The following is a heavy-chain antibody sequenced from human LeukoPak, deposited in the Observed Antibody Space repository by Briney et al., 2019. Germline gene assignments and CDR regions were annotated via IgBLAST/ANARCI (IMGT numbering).Heavy chain of an antibody. CDR3: ARRSSELDAFDI. CDR2: IYYSGST. Sequence: SETLSLTCTVSGGSISSYYWSWIRQPPGKGLEWIGYIYYSGSTNYNPSLKSRVTISVDTSKNQFSLKLSSATAADTAVYYCARRSSELDAFDIWGQGTMVTVSS. J-gene: IGHJ3*02. CDR1: GGSISSYY. D-gene: IGHD1-26*01. V-gene: IGHV4-59*08.